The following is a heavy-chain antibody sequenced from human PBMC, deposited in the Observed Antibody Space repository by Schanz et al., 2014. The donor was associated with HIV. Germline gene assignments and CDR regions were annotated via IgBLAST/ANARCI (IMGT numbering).Heavy chain of an antibody. V-gene: IGHV3-33*05. J-gene: IGHJ5*02. CDR2: ISYDGNDK. CDR3: AREYYSRNWNWFDP. Sequence: QVQLVESGGGVVQPGRSLRLSCAASGFIFSRYGMYWVRQAPGKGLEWVALISYDGNDKYYADSVKGRFTVSRDNSKNMLYLQMNSLRAEDTAVYYCAREYYSRNWNWFDPWGQGTLVTVSS. CDR1: GFIFSRYG. D-gene: IGHD6-13*01.